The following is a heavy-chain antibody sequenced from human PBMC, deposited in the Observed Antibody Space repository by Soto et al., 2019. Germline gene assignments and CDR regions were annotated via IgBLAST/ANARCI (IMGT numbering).Heavy chain of an antibody. Sequence: EVQLVESGGDLVQPGRSLRLSCAASGFTFGDYAMHWVRQAPGKGLEWVSGISWKSGSIGYADSVKGRFTISRDNAKNSLYLQMYSLRSEDTALYYCAKSTGGTANGLDVWGQGTTVTVSS. J-gene: IGHJ6*02. V-gene: IGHV3-9*01. CDR3: AKSTGGTANGLDV. D-gene: IGHD2-8*02. CDR1: GFTFGDYA. CDR2: ISWKSGSI.